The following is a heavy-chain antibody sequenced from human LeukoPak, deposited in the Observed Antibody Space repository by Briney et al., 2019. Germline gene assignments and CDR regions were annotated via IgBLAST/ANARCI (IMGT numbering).Heavy chain of an antibody. CDR1: DLTVSSNY. CDR3: AREHSTFVAFDI. CDR2: IYRDGGT. V-gene: IGHV3-53*01. D-gene: IGHD2-2*01. J-gene: IGHJ3*02. Sequence: GGSLRLSCAASDLTVSSNYMSWVRQAPGKGLEWVSVIYRDGGTSYADSVKGRFTISRDNSKNTVYLQMNSLRAEDTAVYFCAREHSTFVAFDIWGQGTMVTVSS.